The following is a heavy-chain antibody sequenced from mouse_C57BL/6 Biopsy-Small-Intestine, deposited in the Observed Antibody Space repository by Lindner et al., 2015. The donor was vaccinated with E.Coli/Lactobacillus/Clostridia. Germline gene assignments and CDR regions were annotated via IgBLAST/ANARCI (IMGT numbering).Heavy chain of an antibody. CDR3: AREGFIGYFGSGNNVRYYYYGLDV. Sequence: SVKVSCKTSGDSFTSREIHWVRQAPGRGLEWMGWMKPNSGKTGYAPKFQGRVSMTRDTSVDTAYMELSSLTSEDTAVYYCAREGFIGYFGSGNNVRYYYYGLDVWGQGTTVTVSS. D-gene: IGHD2-4*01. CDR1: GDSFTSRE. CDR2: MKPNSGKT. V-gene: IGHV1S130*01. J-gene: IGHJ1*01.